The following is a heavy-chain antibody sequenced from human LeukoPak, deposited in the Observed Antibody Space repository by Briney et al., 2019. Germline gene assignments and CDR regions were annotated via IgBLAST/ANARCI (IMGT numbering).Heavy chain of an antibody. D-gene: IGHD1-26*01. CDR3: ARDAENVSDAGRGSYRGWFDP. CDR2: IYTSGST. J-gene: IGHJ5*02. Sequence: SSETLSLTCTVSGGSISSSSYYWSWIRQPAGKGLEWIGRIYTSGSTNYNPSLKSRVTMSVDTSKNQFSLKLSSVTAADTAVYYCARDAENVSDAGRGSYRGWFDPWGQGTLVTVSS. V-gene: IGHV4-61*02. CDR1: GGSISSSSYY.